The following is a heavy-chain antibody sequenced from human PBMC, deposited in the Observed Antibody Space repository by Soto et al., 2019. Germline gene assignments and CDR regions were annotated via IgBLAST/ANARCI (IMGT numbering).Heavy chain of an antibody. D-gene: IGHD2-8*01. CDR3: ARVLNTNGVSHIDY. CDR2: ISAYNGNT. J-gene: IGHJ4*02. Sequence: ASVKVSCKASGYTFTSYGISWVRQAPGQGLEWMGWISAYNGNTNYAQKLQGRVTMTTDTSTSTAYMELRSLRSDDTAVYYCARVLNTNGVSHIDYWGQGTLVTVSS. CDR1: GYTFTSYG. V-gene: IGHV1-18*01.